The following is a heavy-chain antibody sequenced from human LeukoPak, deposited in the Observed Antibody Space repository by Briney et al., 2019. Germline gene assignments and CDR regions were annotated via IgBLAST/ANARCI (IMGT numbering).Heavy chain of an antibody. CDR2: ISYDGSNK. CDR1: GFTFSSYG. V-gene: IGHV3-30*03. Sequence: GGSLRLSCAASGFTFSSYGMHWVRQAPGKGLEWVAVISYDGSNKYYADSVKGRFTISRDNSKNTLYLQMNSLRAEDTAVYYCARGGLFRPTPYYFDYWGQGTLVTVSS. CDR3: ARGGLFRPTPYYFDY. D-gene: IGHD3-10*01. J-gene: IGHJ4*02.